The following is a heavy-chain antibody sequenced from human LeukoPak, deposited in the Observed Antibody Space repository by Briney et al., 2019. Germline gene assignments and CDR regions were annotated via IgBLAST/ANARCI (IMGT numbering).Heavy chain of an antibody. CDR2: FDPEDGET. D-gene: IGHD3-10*01. J-gene: IGHJ4*02. V-gene: IGHV1-24*01. CDR1: GYTLTELS. CDR3: ATDSGAMVRGFNYFDY. Sequence: ASVKVSCKVSGYTLTELSMHWVRQAPGKGLEWMGGFDPEDGETIYAQKFQGRVTMTEDTSTDTAYMEPSSLRSEDTAVYYCATDSGAMVRGFNYFDYWGQGTLVTVSS.